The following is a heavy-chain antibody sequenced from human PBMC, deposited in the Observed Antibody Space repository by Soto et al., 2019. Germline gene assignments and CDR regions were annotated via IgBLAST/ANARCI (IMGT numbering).Heavy chain of an antibody. CDR1: GYSLTSHY. Sequence: ASVKVSCKASGYSLTSHYMHWLRQAPGQGLEWMGTINPGGTTTSYAQKFQGRVTMTRDTSTSTVYMELRSLRSDDTAVYYCASHYYDSSGYSWGQGTLVTVSS. D-gene: IGHD3-22*01. CDR3: ASHYYDSSGYS. J-gene: IGHJ5*02. V-gene: IGHV1-46*01. CDR2: INPGGTTT.